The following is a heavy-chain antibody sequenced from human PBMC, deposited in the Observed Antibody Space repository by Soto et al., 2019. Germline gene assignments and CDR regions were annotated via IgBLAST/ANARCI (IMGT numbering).Heavy chain of an antibody. CDR3: ASSIFLTSIAAYNWFDP. CDR1: GYTFTSYY. CDR2: INPSGGST. D-gene: IGHD6-13*01. Sequence: ASVKVSCKASGYTFTSYYMHWVRQATGQGLEWMGIINPSGGSTSYAQKFQGRVTMTRDTSTSTVYMELSSLRSEDTAVYYCASSIFLTSIAAYNWFDPWGQGTLVTVSS. J-gene: IGHJ5*02. V-gene: IGHV1-46*01.